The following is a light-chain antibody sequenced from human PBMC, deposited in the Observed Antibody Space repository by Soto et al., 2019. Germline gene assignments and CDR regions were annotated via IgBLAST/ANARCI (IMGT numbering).Light chain of an antibody. V-gene: IGKV1-33*01. Sequence: DIQLTQSPPTLSASVGDRVTITCQASQDISRYLNWYQQKPGKAPNLLICDASNLEPGVPSRFSGSGSGTDFTLTISSLQPEDFATYCCQQYDDLPSFGQGTRLEIK. CDR2: DAS. CDR1: QDISRY. CDR3: QQYDDLPS. J-gene: IGKJ5*01.